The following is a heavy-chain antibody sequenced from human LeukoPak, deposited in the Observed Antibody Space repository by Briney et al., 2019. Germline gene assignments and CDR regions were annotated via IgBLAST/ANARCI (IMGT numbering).Heavy chain of an antibody. Sequence: SETLSLTCTVSGGSISSSSYYWGWIRQPPGKGLEWIGSIYYSGSTYYNPSLKSRVTISVDTSKNQFSLKLSSVTAADTAVYYCARCVRGVIDYWGQGTLVTVSS. D-gene: IGHD3-10*01. V-gene: IGHV4-39*01. J-gene: IGHJ4*02. CDR2: IYYSGST. CDR1: GGSISSSSYY. CDR3: ARCVRGVIDY.